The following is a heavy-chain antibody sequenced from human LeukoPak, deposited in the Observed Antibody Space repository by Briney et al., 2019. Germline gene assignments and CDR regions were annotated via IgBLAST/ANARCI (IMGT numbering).Heavy chain of an antibody. CDR3: AITHYDILTGYHKYMGV. CDR2: INHSGST. D-gene: IGHD3-9*01. CDR1: GGSFSGYY. Sequence: SETLSLTCAVYGGSFSGYYWSWIRQPPGKGLEWIGEINHSGSTNYNPSLKSRVTISVDTSKNQFSLKLSSVTAADTAVYYCAITHYDILTGYHKYMGVWGKGTTVTISS. J-gene: IGHJ6*03. V-gene: IGHV4-34*01.